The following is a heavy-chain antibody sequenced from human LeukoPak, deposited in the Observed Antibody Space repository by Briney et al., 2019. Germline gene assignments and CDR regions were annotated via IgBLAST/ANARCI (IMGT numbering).Heavy chain of an antibody. Sequence: GGSLRLSCAASGFTFSDYWMHWVRQAPGKGLVWVSRVKSDASSTNYADSVKGRFTISRDNAKNTLYLQMNSLRVEDTAFYYCVTGMRYYDTSGYYYWGQGTLVTVSS. D-gene: IGHD3-22*01. CDR2: VKSDASST. CDR3: VTGMRYYDTSGYYY. CDR1: GFTFSDYW. V-gene: IGHV3-74*01. J-gene: IGHJ4*02.